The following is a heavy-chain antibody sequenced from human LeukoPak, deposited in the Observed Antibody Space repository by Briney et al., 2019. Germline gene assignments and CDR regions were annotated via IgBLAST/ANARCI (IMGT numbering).Heavy chain of an antibody. Sequence: GGSLRLSCAASGFTFSSFAMTWVRQAPGKGLEWVSTVSGSAGRTDYADSVKGRFTISRDNSKNTLYLQMNSLRAEDTAVYYCARVSGDGYNTYYYYMDVWGKGTTVTVSS. J-gene: IGHJ6*03. CDR3: ARVSGDGYNTYYYYMDV. CDR2: VSGSAGRT. V-gene: IGHV3-23*01. CDR1: GFTFSSFA. D-gene: IGHD5-24*01.